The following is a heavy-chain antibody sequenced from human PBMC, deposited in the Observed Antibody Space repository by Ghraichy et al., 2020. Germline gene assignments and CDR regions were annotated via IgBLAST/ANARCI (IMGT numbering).Heavy chain of an antibody. Sequence: LSLTCAASGFTFSDYYMSWIRQAPGKGLEWVSYISSSGSTIYYADSVKGRFTISRDNAKNSLYLQMNSLRAEDPAVYYCASDSALSGYNYYFDYWGQGTLVTVSS. J-gene: IGHJ4*02. CDR3: ASDSALSGYNYYFDY. CDR2: ISSSGSTI. CDR1: GFTFSDYY. D-gene: IGHD5-12*01. V-gene: IGHV3-11*01.